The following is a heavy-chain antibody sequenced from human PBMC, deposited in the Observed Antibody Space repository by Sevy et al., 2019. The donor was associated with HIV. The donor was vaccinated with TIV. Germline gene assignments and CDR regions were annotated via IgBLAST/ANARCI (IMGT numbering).Heavy chain of an antibody. D-gene: IGHD2-21*02. CDR1: GGTFSSYA. V-gene: IGHV1-69*13. CDR2: IIPIFGTA. Sequence: ASVKVSCKASGGTFSSYAISWVRQAPGQGLEWMGGIIPIFGTANYAQKFQGRVTITADESTSTAYMELSSLRSEDTAVYYSARAHVVTAIQYYFDYWGQGTLVTVSS. J-gene: IGHJ4*02. CDR3: ARAHVVTAIQYYFDY.